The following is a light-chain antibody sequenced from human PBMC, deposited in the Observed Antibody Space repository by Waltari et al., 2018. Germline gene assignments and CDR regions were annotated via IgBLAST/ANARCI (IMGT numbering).Light chain of an antibody. CDR1: SSDVGSYNF. J-gene: IGLJ2*01. V-gene: IGLV2-23*02. CDR3: CSYTTSDTFV. CDR2: EAS. Sequence: QSALPQPASVSGSPGQSITISCTGTSSDVGSYNFVTWYQQHPGKAPKLMIYEASKRPSGVSNRFSGSRAGNTASRTISGLQAEDEADYYCCSYTTSDTFVFGGGTKLTVL.